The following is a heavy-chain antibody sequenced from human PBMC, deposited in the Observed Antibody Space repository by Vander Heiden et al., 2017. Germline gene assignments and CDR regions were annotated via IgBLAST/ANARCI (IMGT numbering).Heavy chain of an antibody. Sequence: VQLGESGGGVVQPGRCLRLSCAASGFTFSSYAMHWVRQAPGKGLEWVAVIWYDGSNKYYADSVKGRITISRDNSKSTLYLQMNSLSAEDTAVYYCAWSSSGRYYFDSWGQGTLVTVSS. CDR3: AWSSSGRYYFDS. V-gene: IGHV3-33*01. J-gene: IGHJ4*02. D-gene: IGHD6-6*01. CDR2: IWYDGSNK. CDR1: GFTFSSYA.